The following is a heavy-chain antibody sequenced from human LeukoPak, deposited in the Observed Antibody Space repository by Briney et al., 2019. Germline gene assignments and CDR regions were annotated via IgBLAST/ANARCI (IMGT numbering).Heavy chain of an antibody. J-gene: IGHJ4*02. V-gene: IGHV4-59*12. CDR3: ARGGVDYYDSSGYFPPQYYFDY. CDR2: IYYSGST. CDR1: GGSISSYY. Sequence: SETLSLTCTVSGGSISSYYWSWIRQPPGKGLEWIGYIYYSGSTNYNPSLKSRVTISVDTSKNQFSLKLGSVTAADTAVYYCARGGVDYYDSSGYFPPQYYFDYWGQGTLVTVSS. D-gene: IGHD3-22*01.